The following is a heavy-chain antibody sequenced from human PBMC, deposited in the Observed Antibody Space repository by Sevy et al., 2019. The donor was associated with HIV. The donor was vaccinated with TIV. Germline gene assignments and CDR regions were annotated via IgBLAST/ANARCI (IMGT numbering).Heavy chain of an antibody. CDR1: GFSFRETW. Sequence: GGSLRLSCAASGFSFRETWMSWVRQGPGKGLELVGRIKSKSDGGTTDYAAPVKGRFTISRDDSKTTLYLQMNSLKTDDTALYYCTTMGYPSGFDIWGQGTMVTVSS. CDR3: TTMGYPSGFDI. CDR2: IKSKSDGGTT. V-gene: IGHV3-15*01. D-gene: IGHD3-16*02. J-gene: IGHJ3*02.